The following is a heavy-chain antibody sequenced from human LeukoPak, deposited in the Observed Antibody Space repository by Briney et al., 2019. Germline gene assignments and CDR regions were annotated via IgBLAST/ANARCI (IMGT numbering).Heavy chain of an antibody. V-gene: IGHV7-4-1*02. Sequence: ASVKVSCKASGYTFTSYAMNWVRQAPGQGLEWMGWINTNTGNPTYAQGFTGRFVFSLDTSVSTAYLQISSLKAEDTAVYYCARDTHLTTVTSFDYWGQGTLVTVSS. J-gene: IGHJ4*02. D-gene: IGHD4-17*01. CDR2: INTNTGNP. CDR1: GYTFTSYA. CDR3: ARDTHLTTVTSFDY.